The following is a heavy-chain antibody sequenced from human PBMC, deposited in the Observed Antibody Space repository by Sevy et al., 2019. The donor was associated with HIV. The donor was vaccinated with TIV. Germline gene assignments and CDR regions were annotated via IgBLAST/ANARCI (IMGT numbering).Heavy chain of an antibody. CDR3: ARVGRKWELLDYFDY. J-gene: IGHJ4*02. V-gene: IGHV3-33*01. CDR1: GFTFSSYG. CDR2: IWYDGSNK. D-gene: IGHD1-26*01. Sequence: GGSLRLSCAASGFTFSSYGMHWVRQAPGKRLEWVAVIWYDGSNKYYADSVKGRFTISRDNSKNTLYLQMNSLRAEDTAVYYCARVGRKWELLDYFDYWGQGTLVTVSS.